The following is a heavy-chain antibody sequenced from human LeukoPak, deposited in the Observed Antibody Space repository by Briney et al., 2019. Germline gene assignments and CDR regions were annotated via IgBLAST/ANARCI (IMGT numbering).Heavy chain of an antibody. V-gene: IGHV3-21*01. D-gene: IGHD3-16*01. CDR1: GFKFSDYS. CDR2: ISRSSSYI. J-gene: IGHJ4*02. CDR3: AKELIMRFDF. Sequence: GGSLRLSCAVSGFKFSDYSMNWVRQAPGKGLEWVSSISRSSSYIYYADSVKGRFTISRDNAKKSMYLQMNSLRAEDTAVYYCAKELIMRFDFWGQGTLVTVSS.